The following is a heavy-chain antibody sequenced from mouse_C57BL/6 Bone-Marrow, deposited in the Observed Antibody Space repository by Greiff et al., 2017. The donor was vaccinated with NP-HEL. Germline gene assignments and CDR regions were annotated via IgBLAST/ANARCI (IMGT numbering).Heavy chain of an antibody. CDR2: INPNNGGT. CDR3: ARYYYGRDY. Sequence: VQLQQSGPELVKPGASVKISCKASGYTFTDYYMNWVKQSHGKSLEWIGDINPNNGGTSYNQKFKGKATLTVDKSSSTAYMELRSLTSEDSAVYYCARYYYGRDYWGQGTTLTVSS. CDR1: GYTFTDYY. D-gene: IGHD1-1*01. V-gene: IGHV1-26*01. J-gene: IGHJ2*01.